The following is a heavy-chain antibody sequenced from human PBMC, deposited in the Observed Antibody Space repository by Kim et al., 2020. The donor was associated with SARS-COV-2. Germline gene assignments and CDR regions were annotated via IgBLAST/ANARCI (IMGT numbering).Heavy chain of an antibody. V-gene: IGHV3-74*03. D-gene: IGHD7-27*01. Sequence: GGSLRLSCAASGFTFSTYWMHWVRLVPGKGLMWVSRINNDGKIITYADSVKGRFTISRDNAKNMLYLQMNSLRAEDTGVYFCARGTGDGCWGPGTLVTVSS. CDR3: ARGTGDGC. CDR2: INNDGKII. CDR1: GFTFSTYW. J-gene: IGHJ4*02.